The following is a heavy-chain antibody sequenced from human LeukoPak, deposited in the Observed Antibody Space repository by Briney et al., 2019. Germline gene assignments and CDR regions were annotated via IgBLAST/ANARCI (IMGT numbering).Heavy chain of an antibody. CDR2: IYYSGST. D-gene: IGHD6-13*01. CDR3: ARTWYYFDY. Sequence: SETLSLTCTVSGGSISSSCYYWGWIRQPPGKGLEGIGCIYYSGSTYYYPSLKSRVTVSVDTSKNQLSLKLSSVTAADTDVYYCARTWYYFDYWGQGTLVTVSS. J-gene: IGHJ4*02. CDR1: GGSISSSCYY. V-gene: IGHV4-39*07.